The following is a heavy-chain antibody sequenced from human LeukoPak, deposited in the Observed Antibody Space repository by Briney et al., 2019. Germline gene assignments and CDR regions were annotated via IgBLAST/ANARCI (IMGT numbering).Heavy chain of an antibody. Sequence: SETLSLTCTVSGYSISTGYYWDWIRQPPGKGLEWIGTFYHGGSTYYNPSLKRRVTISVDTSKNQFSLNLTSVTAADTAVYYCARGGSYEDAFDIWGQGTMVTVSS. CDR3: ARGGSYEDAFDI. CDR1: GYSISTGYY. V-gene: IGHV4-38-2*02. D-gene: IGHD1-26*01. J-gene: IGHJ3*02. CDR2: FYHGGST.